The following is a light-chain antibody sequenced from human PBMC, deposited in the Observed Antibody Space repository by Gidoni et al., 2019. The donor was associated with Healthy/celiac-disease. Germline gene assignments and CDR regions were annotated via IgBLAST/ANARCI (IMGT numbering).Light chain of an antibody. Sequence: QSVLTQPPSASGPHRTRVTIPCSGSSSNIGSKYVYWYQHLPGTSPKLLIYSNNQRPSGVPDRFSGAKSGTVASLAISGLRAEDEDDYYWAAWDDSLSGVVFGGWTKLTVL. CDR1: SSNIGSKY. CDR2: SNN. CDR3: AAWDDSLSGVV. V-gene: IGLV1-47*02. J-gene: IGLJ2*01.